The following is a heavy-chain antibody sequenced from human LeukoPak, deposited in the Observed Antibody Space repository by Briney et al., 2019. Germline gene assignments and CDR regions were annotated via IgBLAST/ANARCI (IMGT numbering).Heavy chain of an antibody. CDR1: GFTFSSYA. CDR2: IRSKAYGGTT. Sequence: GGSLRLSCAASGFTFSSYAMSWFRQAPGKGLEWVGFIRSKAYGGTTEYAASVKGRFTISRDDSKSIAYLQMNSLKTEDTAVYYCTRGVRYSSRKTAPHFDYWGQGTLVTVSS. CDR3: TRGVRYSSRKTAPHFDY. D-gene: IGHD6-13*01. V-gene: IGHV3-49*03. J-gene: IGHJ4*02.